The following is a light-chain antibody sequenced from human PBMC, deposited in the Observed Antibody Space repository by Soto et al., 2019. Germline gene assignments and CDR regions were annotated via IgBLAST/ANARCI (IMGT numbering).Light chain of an antibody. CDR3: QQRTNWPPSIT. J-gene: IGKJ5*01. V-gene: IGKV3-11*01. Sequence: EIVLTQSRSTLSVSPGERATLSCRISQSVGSNLAWYQQKPGQAPRLLIYDASTRATGIPARFSGSGSGTDFTLTISSLEPEDFAVYYCQQRTNWPPSITFGQGTRLEIK. CDR1: QSVGSN. CDR2: DAS.